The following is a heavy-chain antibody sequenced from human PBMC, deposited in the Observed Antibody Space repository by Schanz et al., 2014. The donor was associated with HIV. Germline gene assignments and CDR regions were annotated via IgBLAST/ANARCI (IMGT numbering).Heavy chain of an antibody. CDR2: ITSSGTIT. CDR1: GFTFNDYY. J-gene: IGHJ4*02. Sequence: VQLLESGGGLVQPGGSLRLSCAASGFTFNDYYMTWIRQAPGRGLEWVSYITSSGTITHYADSVRGRFTVSRDNAKNSLYLQMNSLRVEDTAVYYCARGRASSHDYFEYWGQGTLVTVSS. CDR3: ARGRASSHDYFEY. D-gene: IGHD3-16*01. V-gene: IGHV3-11*01.